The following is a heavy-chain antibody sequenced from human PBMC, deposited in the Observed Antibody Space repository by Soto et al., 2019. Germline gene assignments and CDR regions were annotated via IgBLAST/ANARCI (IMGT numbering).Heavy chain of an antibody. J-gene: IGHJ6*02. V-gene: IGHV1-2*02. CDR2: INPKSGGT. CDR1: GYSFICYY. D-gene: IGHD6-6*01. CDR3: ARDLSPSIAALRGDYYYYGMDV. Sequence: GXSVNVSFKGSGYSFICYYIHWVRQAPGQGLEWMGWINPKSGGTNYAQKFQGRVTMTRDTSISTAYMELSRLRSDDTAVYYCARDLSPSIAALRGDYYYYGMDVWGQGPTVTVSS.